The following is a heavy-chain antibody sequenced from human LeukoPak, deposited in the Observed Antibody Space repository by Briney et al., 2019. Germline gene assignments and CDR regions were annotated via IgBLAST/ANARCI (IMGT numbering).Heavy chain of an antibody. CDR1: GFAFSSYG. CDR3: AKGDRFDY. CDR2: ISYDGSNK. J-gene: IGHJ4*02. Sequence: PGRSLRLSCAASGFAFSSYGMHWVRQAPGKGLEWVAVISYDGSNKYYADSVKGRFTISRDNSKNTLYLQMNSLRAEDTAVYYCAKGDRFDYWGQGTLVTVSS. V-gene: IGHV3-30*18.